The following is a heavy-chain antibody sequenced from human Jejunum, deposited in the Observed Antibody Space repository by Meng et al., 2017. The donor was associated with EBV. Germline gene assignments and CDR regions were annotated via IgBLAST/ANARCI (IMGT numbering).Heavy chain of an antibody. CDR1: GFTFSTSD. CDR3: AKESSATKFFDY. D-gene: IGHD3-22*01. J-gene: IGHJ4*02. V-gene: IGHV3-23*01. CDR2: ITYSGGTT. Sequence: VQLLDFGGDSFHPVGSLRLSCTAAGFTFSTSDMSWVRQAPWMGLQWVSGITYSGGTTYYANSVKGRFTISRDNSKNTVSLQMNSLRAEDTAVYYCAKESSATKFFDYWGQGTLVTVSS.